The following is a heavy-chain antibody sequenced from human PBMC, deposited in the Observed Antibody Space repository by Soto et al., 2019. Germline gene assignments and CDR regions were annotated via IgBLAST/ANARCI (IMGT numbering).Heavy chain of an antibody. CDR2: LNPSGGTT. J-gene: IGHJ6*02. V-gene: IGHV1-46*01. Sequence: GASVKVSCKASGYTFIYYSIHWVRQAPGQGLEWMGILNPSGGTTNYAQKFQGRVTMTRDTSTSTVYMELSSLRSEDTAVYYCARTLTSSGMDVWGQGTTVTVSS. D-gene: IGHD2-2*01. CDR3: ARTLTSSGMDV. CDR1: GYTFIYYS.